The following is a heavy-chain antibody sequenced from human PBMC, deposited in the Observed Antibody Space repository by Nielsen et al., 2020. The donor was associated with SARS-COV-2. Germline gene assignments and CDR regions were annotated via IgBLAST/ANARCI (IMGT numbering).Heavy chain of an antibody. Sequence: ESLKISCIVSVFTFSTYNTYSMNWVRQAPGKGLEWVSVLYSGGNTDYADSVKGRFTISKDESRNTFFLDMNRLRAEDTAVYYCARETWDSDGGRFDPWGQGTLVTVSS. D-gene: IGHD2-15*01. CDR3: ARETWDSDGGRFDP. CDR1: VFTFSTYNTYS. V-gene: IGHV3-53*01. J-gene: IGHJ5*02. CDR2: LYSGGNT.